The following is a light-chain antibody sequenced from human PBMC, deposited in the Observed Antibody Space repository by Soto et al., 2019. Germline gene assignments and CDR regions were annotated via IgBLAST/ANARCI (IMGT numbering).Light chain of an antibody. Sequence: QSALTQPASVSGSPGQSIAISCPGTFSDVGGYDYVSWYQQHPDKAQKLMNYEVTKRPSGGSNRFSGSKSGNTAYQTNSGLQPEDEADYYCSSHTSGSTRVVGSGTNVTVL. V-gene: IGLV2-14*01. CDR2: EVT. CDR1: FSDVGGYDY. J-gene: IGLJ1*01. CDR3: SSHTSGSTRV.